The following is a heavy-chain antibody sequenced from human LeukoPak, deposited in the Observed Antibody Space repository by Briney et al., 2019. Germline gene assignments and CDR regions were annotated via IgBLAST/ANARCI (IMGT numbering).Heavy chain of an antibody. D-gene: IGHD1-26*01. Sequence: GGSLTLFCAASGFTFSSYAMSWLRQAPGKGLEWVSAISGSGGSTYYADSVKGRFTISRDNSKNTLYLQMNSLRAEDTAVYYCAKVWWPGRIDYWGQGTLVTVSS. CDR1: GFTFSSYA. CDR3: AKVWWPGRIDY. CDR2: ISGSGGST. V-gene: IGHV3-23*01. J-gene: IGHJ4*02.